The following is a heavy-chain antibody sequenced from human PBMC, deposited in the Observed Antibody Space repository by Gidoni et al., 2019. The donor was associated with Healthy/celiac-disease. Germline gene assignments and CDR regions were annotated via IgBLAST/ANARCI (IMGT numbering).Heavy chain of an antibody. V-gene: IGHV4-34*01. CDR2: INHIGST. CDR3: ARGPGYSYGRTSHTLMNY. CDR1: GGSFSGYY. D-gene: IGHD5-18*01. J-gene: IGHJ4*02. Sequence: QVQLQQWGAGLLKPSETLSLTCAVYGGSFSGYYWSWIRQPPGKGLEWIGEINHIGSTNYNPSLKSRVTISVDTSKNQFSLKLSSVTAADTAVYYCARGPGYSYGRTSHTLMNYWGQGTLVTVSS.